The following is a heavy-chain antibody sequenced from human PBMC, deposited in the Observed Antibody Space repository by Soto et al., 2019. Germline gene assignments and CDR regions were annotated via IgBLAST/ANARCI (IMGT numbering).Heavy chain of an antibody. CDR1: GFTFRSYA. J-gene: IGHJ4*02. V-gene: IGHV3-23*01. D-gene: IGHD3-3*01. CDR3: AKKGDFWSGYVDY. Sequence: GGSLRLSCGASGFTFRSYAMSWVRQAPGKGLEWVSSVSGSGGSTYYADSVKGRFTISRDNSKNTLYLQMNSLRAEDTAVYYCAKKGDFWSGYVDYWGQGTLVTVSS. CDR2: VSGSGGST.